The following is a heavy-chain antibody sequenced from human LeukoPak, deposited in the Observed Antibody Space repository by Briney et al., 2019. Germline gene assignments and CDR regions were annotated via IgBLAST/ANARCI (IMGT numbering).Heavy chain of an antibody. J-gene: IGHJ4*02. Sequence: PGGSLRLSCAASGYTFSSYSINWVRQAPGKGLEWVSYISSSSAYIYYADAVKGRFTISRDNAKSSLYLQMNSLRPEDTAVYYCARDWDGSGKSMDYWGQGTLVTVSS. V-gene: IGHV3-21*06. CDR2: ISSSSAYI. CDR1: GYTFSSYS. CDR3: ARDWDGSGKSMDY. D-gene: IGHD3-10*01.